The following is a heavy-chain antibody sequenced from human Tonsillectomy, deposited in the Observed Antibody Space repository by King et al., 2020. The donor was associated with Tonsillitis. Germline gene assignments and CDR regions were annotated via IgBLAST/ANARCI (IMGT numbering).Heavy chain of an antibody. CDR3: ASNREDLTIFGVALDY. CDR1: GGTFSSYA. V-gene: IGHV1-69*01. CDR2: IIPIFGTA. J-gene: IGHJ4*02. Sequence: QLVQSGAEVKKPGSSVKVSSKASGGTFSSYAISWVRQAPGQGLEWMGGIIPIFGTANYAQKFQGRVTITADESTSTAYMELSSLRSEDTAVYYCASNREDLTIFGVALDYWGQGTLVTVSS. D-gene: IGHD3-3*01.